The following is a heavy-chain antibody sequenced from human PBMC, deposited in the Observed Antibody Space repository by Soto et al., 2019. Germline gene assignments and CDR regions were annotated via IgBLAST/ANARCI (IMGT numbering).Heavy chain of an antibody. J-gene: IGHJ4*02. CDR1: GYSISSGYY. Sequence: SETLSLTCAVSGYSISSGYYWGWIRQPPGKGLEWIGSIYHSGSTYYNPSLKSRVTISVDTSKNQFSLKLSSVTAADTAVYYCARLPRYGVVSYFDYWGQGTLVTVSS. D-gene: IGHD2-8*02. V-gene: IGHV4-38-2*01. CDR3: ARLPRYGVVSYFDY. CDR2: IYHSGST.